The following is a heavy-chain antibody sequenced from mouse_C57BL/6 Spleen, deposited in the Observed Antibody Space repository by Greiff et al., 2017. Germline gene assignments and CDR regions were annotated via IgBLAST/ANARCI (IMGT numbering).Heavy chain of an antibody. D-gene: IGHD1-1*01. CDR3: ARQITTVGATDGYFDV. CDR1: GFTFSSYG. J-gene: IGHJ1*03. Sequence: EVKLVESGGDLVKPGGSLKLSCAASGFTFSSYGMSWVRQTPDKRLEWVATISSGGSYTYYPDSVKGRFTISRDNAKNTLYLQMSSLKSEDTAMYYCARQITTVGATDGYFDVWGTGTTVTVSS. V-gene: IGHV5-6*01. CDR2: ISSGGSYT.